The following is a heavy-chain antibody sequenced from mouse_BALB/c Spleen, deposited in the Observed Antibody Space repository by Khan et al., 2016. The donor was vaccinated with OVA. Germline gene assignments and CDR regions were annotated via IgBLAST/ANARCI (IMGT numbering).Heavy chain of an antibody. V-gene: IGHV1-77*01. CDR3: ARSYDGSWFAY. D-gene: IGHD1-1*01. CDR1: EYTFTDYV. CDR2: IYPGSGSA. J-gene: IGHJ3*01. Sequence: VQLQESGPELVKPGASVKMSCKASEYTFTDYVITWVKQRTGQGLEWIGEIYPGSGSAYYNEKFKDKATLTADKSSDTAYMQLSSLTSEDSAVYFCARSYDGSWFAYWGQGTLVTASA.